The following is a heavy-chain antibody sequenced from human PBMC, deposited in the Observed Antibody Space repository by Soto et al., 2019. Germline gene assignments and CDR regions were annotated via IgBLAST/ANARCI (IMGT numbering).Heavy chain of an antibody. J-gene: IGHJ6*02. D-gene: IGHD2-2*01. CDR2: IDPSDSYT. V-gene: IGHV5-10-1*01. CDR1: GYSLTNYW. CDR3: ARQNGYQLLSYYYYYGMDV. Sequence: PGESLKISCTGSGYSLTNYWISWVRQMPGKGLEWMGRIDPSDSYTNYSPSFQGHVTISADKSISTAYLQWSSLKASDTAMYYCARQNGYQLLSYYYYYGMDVWGQGTTVTVSS.